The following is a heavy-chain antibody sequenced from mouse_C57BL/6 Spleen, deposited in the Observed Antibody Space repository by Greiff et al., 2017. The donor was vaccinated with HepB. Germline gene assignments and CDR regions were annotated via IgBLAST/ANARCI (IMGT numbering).Heavy chain of an antibody. CDR1: GYSITSGYG. CDR3: ARTARIKY. D-gene: IGHD1-2*01. J-gene: IGHJ2*01. Sequence: DVQLVESGPGLVKPSQSLSLTCTVTGYSITSGYGWNWIRQFPGNKLEWMGYISYSGSTNYNPSLKSRISITRDPSKHQFFLQLNSVTTEDTATYYCARTARIKYWGQGTTLTVSS. CDR2: ISYSGST. V-gene: IGHV3-2*02.